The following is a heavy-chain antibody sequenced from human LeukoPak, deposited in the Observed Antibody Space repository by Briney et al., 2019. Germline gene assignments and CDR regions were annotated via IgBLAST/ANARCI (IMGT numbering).Heavy chain of an antibody. CDR2: IKQDGSEK. CDR1: GFTFSSYW. V-gene: IGHV3-7*01. D-gene: IGHD1-26*01. CDR3: AREWELLGGPLDV. J-gene: IGHJ6*04. Sequence: PGGSLRLSCVASGFTFSSYWMSWVRQAPGKGLEWVANIKQDGSEKYYVDSVKGRFTISRDNAKNSLYLQMNSLRAEDTAVYYCAREWELLGGPLDVWGKGTTVTVSS.